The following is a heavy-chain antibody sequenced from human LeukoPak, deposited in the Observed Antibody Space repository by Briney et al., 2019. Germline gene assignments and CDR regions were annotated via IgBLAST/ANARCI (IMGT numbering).Heavy chain of an antibody. CDR3: ARDYDFWSGYLGY. Sequence: WASVKVSCKASGYTFTGYYMHWVRQAPGQGLEWMGRINPNSGGTNYAQKFRGRVTMTRDTSISTAYMELSRLRSDDTAVYYCARDYDFWSGYLGYWGQGTLVTVSS. CDR2: INPNSGGT. J-gene: IGHJ4*02. CDR1: GYTFTGYY. V-gene: IGHV1-2*06. D-gene: IGHD3-3*01.